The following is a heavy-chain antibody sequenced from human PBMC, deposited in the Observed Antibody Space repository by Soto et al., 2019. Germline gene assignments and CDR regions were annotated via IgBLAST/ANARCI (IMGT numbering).Heavy chain of an antibody. D-gene: IGHD4-17*01. V-gene: IGHV3-23*01. CDR2: ITGSGGST. J-gene: IGHJ4*02. CDR1: GFTVSTYA. CDR3: AKDRYGDYGGIDY. Sequence: EVQLLESGGGLVQPGGYLRLSCAASGFTVSTYAMIWVRQAPGNGLEWVSVITGSGGSTYYADSVKGRFTISRDTSKNTLFLQMNCLRDEDTAVYYGAKDRYGDYGGIDYLGQGPMVTLSS.